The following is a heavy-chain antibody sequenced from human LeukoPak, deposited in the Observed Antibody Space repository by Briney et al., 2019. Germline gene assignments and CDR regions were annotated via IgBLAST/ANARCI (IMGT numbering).Heavy chain of an antibody. CDR2: ISGSSLYI. D-gene: IGHD3-22*01. V-gene: IGHV3-21*01. CDR1: GFTFSPYS. CDR3: ARDPPYYDNSGYYYDY. Sequence: PGGSLRLSCAASGFTFSPYSMNWVRQAPGKGLEWVSSISGSSLYIYYADSVKGRFTISRDNAKSSLYLQMNSLRAEDTAVYYCARDPPYYDNSGYYYDYWGQGTLVTVSS. J-gene: IGHJ4*02.